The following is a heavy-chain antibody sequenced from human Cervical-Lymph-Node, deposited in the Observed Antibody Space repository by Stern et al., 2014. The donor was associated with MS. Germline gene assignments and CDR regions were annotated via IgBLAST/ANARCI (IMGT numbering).Heavy chain of an antibody. CDR2: IYYSGST. D-gene: IGHD2-15*01. CDR1: GGSMKSYH. V-gene: IGHV4-39*01. CDR3: ARQGYCSGGSCYYWYFDL. J-gene: IGHJ2*01. Sequence: QLQLQESGPGLVKPSETLSLTCTVSGGSMKSYHWGWIRQSPGKGLDWIGTIYYSGSTYYNPSLKSRVTISVDSSNTPFSLGLTSLTAADTAVYYCARQGYCSGGSCYYWYFDLWGRGTLVTVSS.